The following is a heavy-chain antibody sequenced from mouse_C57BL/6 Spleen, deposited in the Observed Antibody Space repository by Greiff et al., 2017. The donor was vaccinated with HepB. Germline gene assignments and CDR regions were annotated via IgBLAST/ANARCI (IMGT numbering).Heavy chain of an antibody. V-gene: IGHV1-69*01. CDR2: IDPSDSYT. CDR3: ARSGYGNYPYYFDY. CDR1: GYTFTSYW. D-gene: IGHD2-1*01. J-gene: IGHJ2*01. Sequence: QVQLQQPGAELVMPGASVKLSCKASGYTFTSYWMHWVKQRPGQGLEWIGEIDPSDSYTNYNQKFKGKSTLTVDKSSSTAYMQLSSLTSEDSAVYSCARSGYGNYPYYFDYWGQGTTLTVSS.